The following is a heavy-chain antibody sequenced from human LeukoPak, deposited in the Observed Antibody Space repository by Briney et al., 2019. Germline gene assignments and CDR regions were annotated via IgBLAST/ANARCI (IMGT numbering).Heavy chain of an antibody. J-gene: IGHJ3*02. Sequence: GGSLRLSCAASGFTFSSYGMHWVRQAPGKGLEWVAFIRYDGSNKYYADSVKGRFTISRDNSWNTLYLQMSSLRAEDTAVYYCAKDQVISGSEASDIWGQGTMVTVSS. CDR1: GFTFSSYG. CDR2: IRYDGSNK. D-gene: IGHD2-21*01. V-gene: IGHV3-30*02. CDR3: AKDQVISGSEASDI.